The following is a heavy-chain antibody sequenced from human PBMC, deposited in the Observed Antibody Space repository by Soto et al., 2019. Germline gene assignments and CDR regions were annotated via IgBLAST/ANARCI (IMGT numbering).Heavy chain of an antibody. CDR3: ASQSSSSLPGTDAFDI. CDR1: GGSISSGDYY. J-gene: IGHJ3*02. D-gene: IGHD6-6*01. V-gene: IGHV4-30-4*01. CDR2: IYYSGST. Sequence: PSETLSLTCTVSGGSISSGDYYWSWIRQPPGKGLEWIGYIYYSGSTYYNPSLKSRVTISVDTSKNQFSLKLSSVTAADTAVYYCASQSSSSLPGTDAFDIWGQGTMVTVSS.